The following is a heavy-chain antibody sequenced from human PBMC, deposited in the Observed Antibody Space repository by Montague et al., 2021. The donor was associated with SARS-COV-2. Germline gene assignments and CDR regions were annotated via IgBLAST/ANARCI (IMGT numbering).Heavy chain of an antibody. CDR3: AAQTDYYHCSLDV. J-gene: IGHJ6*02. Sequence: SETLSLTCAVSGGSIRNYDWSWIRQPPGRGLELIAYIYDSGNVDYNPSLKSHITIFVDTSKNQFSLKLSSVTAADTAVYYCAAQTDYYHCSLDVWGQGTTATVS. V-gene: IGHV4-59*08. CDR1: GGSIRNYD. CDR2: IYDSGNV.